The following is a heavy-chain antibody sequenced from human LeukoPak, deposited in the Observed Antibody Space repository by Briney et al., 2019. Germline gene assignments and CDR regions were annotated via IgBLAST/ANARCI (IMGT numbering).Heavy chain of an antibody. CDR3: ARPRRAERDEDF. D-gene: IGHD1-1*01. CDR1: GYSFTSYW. V-gene: IGHV5-51*01. Sequence: GESLKISCKGSGYSFTSYWIGWVRQMPGKGLEWMGIIYPGDSDTRYSPSFQAQVTISADRSISTAYLQWSSLKASDTAIYYCARPRRAERDEDFWGQGTLVTVSS. J-gene: IGHJ4*02. CDR2: IYPGDSDT.